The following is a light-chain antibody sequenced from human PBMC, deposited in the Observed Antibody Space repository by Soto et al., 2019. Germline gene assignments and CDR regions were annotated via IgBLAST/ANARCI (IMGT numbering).Light chain of an antibody. CDR2: GAS. J-gene: IGKJ5*01. CDR3: QQANSFPIT. CDR1: QGISTW. Sequence: EIQMTQSPSSVSASVGDRVTITCRASQGISTWLAWYQQKAGKAPNLLIYGASNLHSGVPSRFSGSGSGTNFTLTISSLQPEDFATYYCQQANSFPITFGQGRRLEIK. V-gene: IGKV1-12*01.